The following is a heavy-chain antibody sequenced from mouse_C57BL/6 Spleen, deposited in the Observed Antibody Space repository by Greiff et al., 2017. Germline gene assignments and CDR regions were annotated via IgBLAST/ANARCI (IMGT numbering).Heavy chain of an antibody. D-gene: IGHD1-1*01. Sequence: EVQGVESGGGLVQPKGSLKLSCAASGFTFNTYAMHWVRQAPGKGLEWVARIRSKSSSYATYYADSGKDSFTISRDASQSMLYLQMNNLETEDTALYYCVRERGGCGSSYGYFDYWGQGTTLTVSS. CDR2: IRSKSSSYAT. CDR3: VRERGGCGSSYGYFDY. V-gene: IGHV10-3*01. CDR1: GFTFNTYA. J-gene: IGHJ2*01.